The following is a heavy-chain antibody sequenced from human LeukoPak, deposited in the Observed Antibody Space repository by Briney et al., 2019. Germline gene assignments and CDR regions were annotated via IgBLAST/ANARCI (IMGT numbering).Heavy chain of an antibody. CDR3: ARGLAAGKFDP. V-gene: IGHV4-31*03. Sequence: SETLSLTCTVSGGSISSGGYYWSWIRQHPGKGLEWIGYIYYSGSTYYNPSLKSRVTISVDPSKNQLSLKLSSVTAADTDVYYCARGLAAGKFDPWGKGTLVTVSS. CDR1: GGSISSGGYY. D-gene: IGHD3/OR15-3a*01. J-gene: IGHJ5*02. CDR2: IYYSGST.